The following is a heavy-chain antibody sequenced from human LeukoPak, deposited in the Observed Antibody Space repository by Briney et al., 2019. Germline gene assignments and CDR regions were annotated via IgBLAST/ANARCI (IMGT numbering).Heavy chain of an antibody. CDR2: ISAYNGNT. CDR3: AREGYSSSWNYFDY. D-gene: IGHD6-13*01. J-gene: IGHJ4*02. Sequence: VASVKVSCKASGYTFTSYVINWVRQAPGQGLEWMGWISAYNGNTNYAQKLQGRVTMTTDTSTSTAYMELSSLRSDDTAVYYCAREGYSSSWNYFDYWGQGALVTVSS. CDR1: GYTFTSYV. V-gene: IGHV1-18*01.